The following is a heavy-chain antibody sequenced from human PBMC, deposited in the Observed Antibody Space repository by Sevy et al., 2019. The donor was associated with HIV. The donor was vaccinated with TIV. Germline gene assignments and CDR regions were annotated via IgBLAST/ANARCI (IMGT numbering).Heavy chain of an antibody. CDR2: ISSNGGST. V-gene: IGHV3-64D*06. CDR1: GFTFSSYA. J-gene: IGHJ6*02. D-gene: IGHD2-15*01. Sequence: GGSLRLSCSASGFTFSSYAMHWVRQAPGKGLEYVSAISSNGGSTYYADSVKGRFTISRDNSKNTLYIQMGSLRAEDTAVYYCVNDVGLGYCSGGSCYNHYYGMDVWGQGTTVTVSS. CDR3: VNDVGLGYCSGGSCYNHYYGMDV.